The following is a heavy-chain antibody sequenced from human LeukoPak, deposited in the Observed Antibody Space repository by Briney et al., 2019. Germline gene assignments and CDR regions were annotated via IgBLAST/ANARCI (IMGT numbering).Heavy chain of an antibody. Sequence: PGGSLRLSCAASGFSVSSNFMTWVRQAPGKGLEWVSVIFSGGSTYYADSVKGRFTISRDNSKNTLYLQMNSLRAEDTAVYYCARDPPIAAAGTGDWFDPWGQGTLVTVSS. D-gene: IGHD6-13*01. V-gene: IGHV3-53*01. CDR3: ARDPPIAAAGTGDWFDP. CDR2: IFSGGST. J-gene: IGHJ5*02. CDR1: GFSVSSNF.